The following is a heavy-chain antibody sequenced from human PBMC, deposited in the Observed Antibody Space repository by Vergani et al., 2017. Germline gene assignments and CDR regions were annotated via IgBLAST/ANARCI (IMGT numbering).Heavy chain of an antibody. V-gene: IGHV3-48*01. Sequence: EVQLVESGGGLVQPGGSLRLSCAASGFTFSSCSMNWVRQAPGKGLEWVSYISSSSSTIYYADSVKGRFTISRDNAKNSLYLQMNSLRAEDTAVYYCARDQRITMVRGVIIRNDYWGQGTLVTVSS. J-gene: IGHJ4*02. D-gene: IGHD3-10*01. CDR3: ARDQRITMVRGVIIRNDY. CDR1: GFTFSSCS. CDR2: ISSSSSTI.